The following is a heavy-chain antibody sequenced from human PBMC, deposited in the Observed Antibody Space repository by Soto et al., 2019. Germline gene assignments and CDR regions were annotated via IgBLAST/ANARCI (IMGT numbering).Heavy chain of an antibody. CDR3: ARVVREGYSSSCWYYYYGMDV. V-gene: IGHV1-18*04. J-gene: IGHJ6*02. CDR1: GYTFTSYG. D-gene: IGHD6-6*01. CDR2: ISAYNGNT. Sequence: ASVKVSCKASGYTFTSYGISWVRQAPGQGLEWMGWISAYNGNTNYAQKLQGRVTMTTDTSTSTAYMELRSLRSDDTAVYYCARVVREGYSSSCWYYYYGMDVWGQGTTVTVSS.